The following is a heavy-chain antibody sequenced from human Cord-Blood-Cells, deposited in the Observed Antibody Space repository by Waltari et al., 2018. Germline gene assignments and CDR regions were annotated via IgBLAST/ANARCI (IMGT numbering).Heavy chain of an antibody. J-gene: IGHJ4*02. CDR3: ARGPPSGYSSGWYVY. D-gene: IGHD6-19*01. CDR2: IIRIFGTA. CDR1: GGPFNSYA. Sequence: VQLVQSGPEVKKPGSSVTVSCQAPGGPFNSYAIRWVRQDPGQGLEWMGGIIRIFGTANYAQKFQGRVTITADESTSTAYMELSSLRSEDTAVYYCARGPPSGYSSGWYVYWGQGTLVTVSS. V-gene: IGHV1-69*01.